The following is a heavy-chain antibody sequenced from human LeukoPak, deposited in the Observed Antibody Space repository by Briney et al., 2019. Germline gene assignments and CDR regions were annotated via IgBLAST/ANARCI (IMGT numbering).Heavy chain of an antibody. Sequence: CGPALVKPTQTLTLTCTFSGFSVRTSGMCVSWIREPAGKALVWRARIDCDDDTYYSTSLKTRLTISKDTSKNQVVLTMTNMDPLDTATYYCSRIRRTTVVTAGAFDIWGEGTMVTVSS. D-gene: IGHD4-23*01. CDR2: IDCDDDT. CDR1: GFSVRTSGMC. J-gene: IGHJ3*02. V-gene: IGHV2-70*11. CDR3: SRIRRTTVVTAGAFDI.